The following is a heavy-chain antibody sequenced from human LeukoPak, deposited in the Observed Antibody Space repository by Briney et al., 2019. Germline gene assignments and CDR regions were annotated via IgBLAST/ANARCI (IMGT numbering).Heavy chain of an antibody. Sequence: GGSLRLSCEASGFTLSTYWMNWVRQVPGKGLDWVANINPDGSGKRYVDSVKGRFTIARGNADNSLSLQMNSLRVEDTAVYYCASWGAGGNSWGQGTLVTVSS. D-gene: IGHD3-16*01. CDR1: GFTLSTYW. J-gene: IGHJ4*02. CDR2: INPDGSGK. V-gene: IGHV3-7*01. CDR3: ASWGAGGNS.